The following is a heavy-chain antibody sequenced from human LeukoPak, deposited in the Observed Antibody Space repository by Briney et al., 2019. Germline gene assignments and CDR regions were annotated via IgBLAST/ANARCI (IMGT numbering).Heavy chain of an antibody. CDR2: IYSGGST. J-gene: IGHJ4*02. V-gene: IGHV3-66*01. CDR1: GFXVSSNY. Sequence: GGSLRLSCAASGFXVSSNYISWVRQAPGKGLEWVSVIYSGGSTYYADSVKGRFTISRDNSKNTLYLQMNSLRAEDTAVYYCARSNCNSCYLGVWYYFDYWGQGTLVTVSS. CDR3: ARSNCNSCYLGVWYYFDY. D-gene: IGHD1/OR15-1a*01.